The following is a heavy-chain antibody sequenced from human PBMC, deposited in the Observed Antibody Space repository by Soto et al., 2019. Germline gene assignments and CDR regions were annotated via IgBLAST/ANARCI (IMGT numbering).Heavy chain of an antibody. CDR3: AKGGRYYDSSGPWFDP. D-gene: IGHD3-22*01. V-gene: IGHV3-30*18. J-gene: IGHJ5*02. Sequence: PGGSLRLSCAASGFTFSSYGMHWVRQAPGKGLEWVAVISYDGSNKYYADSVKGRFTISRDNSKNTLYLQMNSLRAEDTAVYYCAKGGRYYDSSGPWFDPWGQGTLVTVSS. CDR1: GFTFSSYG. CDR2: ISYDGSNK.